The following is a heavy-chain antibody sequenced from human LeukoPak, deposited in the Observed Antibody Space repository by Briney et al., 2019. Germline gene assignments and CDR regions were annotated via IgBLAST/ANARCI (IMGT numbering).Heavy chain of an antibody. Sequence: PSETLSLTCTVSGGSITDYYWSWIRQPPGKGLEYIGYISYSGIPNYNSSLKSRVTISVDTSKNQFSLKLTSVTAADTAVYYCARQTGSGLFTLPGGQGTLVTVSS. CDR2: ISYSGIP. CDR1: GGSITDYY. CDR3: ARQTGSGLFTLP. V-gene: IGHV4-59*08. D-gene: IGHD3-10*01. J-gene: IGHJ4*02.